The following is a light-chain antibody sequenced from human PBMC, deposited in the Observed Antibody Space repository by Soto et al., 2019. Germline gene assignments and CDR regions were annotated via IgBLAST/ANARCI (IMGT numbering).Light chain of an antibody. CDR2: GAS. Sequence: EIVLTQSPGTLSLSAGEIATLSCRASQSVSSIYLAWYQQKPGQAPRLLIYGASSRATGIPDRFSGSGSGTDFTLTISRLEPEDFAVYYCQQYGSSPYTFGQGTKLQIK. V-gene: IGKV3-20*01. J-gene: IGKJ2*01. CDR1: QSVSSIY. CDR3: QQYGSSPYT.